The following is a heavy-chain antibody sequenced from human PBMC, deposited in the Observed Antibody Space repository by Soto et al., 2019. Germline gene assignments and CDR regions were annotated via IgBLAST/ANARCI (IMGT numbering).Heavy chain of an antibody. CDR3: AKDITKVQGVIITVGPFDY. CDR2: ISGGGGSA. V-gene: IGHV3-23*01. J-gene: IGHJ4*02. D-gene: IGHD3-10*01. Sequence: EVQLLESGGGLVQPGGSLRLSCVASGFTFSNYAMSWVRQAPGKGLEWVSAISGGGGSAYYADSVKGWFTISRDNSKNTLYLQMNSLRAEDMAIYFCAKDITKVQGVIITVGPFDYWGQGALVTVPS. CDR1: GFTFSNYA.